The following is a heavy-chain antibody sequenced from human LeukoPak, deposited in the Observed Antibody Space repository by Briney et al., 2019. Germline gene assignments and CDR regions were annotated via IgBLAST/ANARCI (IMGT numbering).Heavy chain of an antibody. J-gene: IGHJ5*02. CDR1: GGTFSSYA. D-gene: IGHD3-10*01. CDR2: IIPIFGTA. CDR3: ARVLHYGSGKFDP. V-gene: IGHV1-69*06. Sequence: SVKVSCKASGGTFSSYAISWVRQAPGQGLEWMGGIIPIFGTANYAQKFQGRVTITADKSTSTAYMELSSLRSEDTAVYYCARVLHYGSGKFDPWGQGTLVTVSS.